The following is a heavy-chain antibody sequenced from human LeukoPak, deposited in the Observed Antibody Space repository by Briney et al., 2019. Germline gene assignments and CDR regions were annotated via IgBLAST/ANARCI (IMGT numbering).Heavy chain of an antibody. CDR1: GFTFSSYA. J-gene: IGHJ4*02. V-gene: IGHV3-30*04. CDR2: ISYDGSNK. D-gene: IGHD3-22*01. CDR3: AKDRATYYYDSSGFPPDY. Sequence: PGRSLRLSCAASGFTFSSYAMHLVRQAPGKGLEWVAVISYDGSNKYYADSVKGRFTISRDNSKNTLYLQMNSLRAEDTAVYYCAKDRATYYYDSSGFPPDYWGQGALVTVSS.